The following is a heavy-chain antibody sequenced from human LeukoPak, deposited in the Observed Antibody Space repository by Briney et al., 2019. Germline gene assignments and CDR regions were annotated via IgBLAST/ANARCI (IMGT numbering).Heavy chain of an antibody. J-gene: IGHJ6*03. Sequence: GASVKVSCKASGYTFSTYGITWVRQAPGQGLEWMGWMNPNSGNTGYAQKFQGRVTMTRNTSISTAYMELSSLRSEDTAVYYCARGAGYSSSPDTFAGSHYYYMDVWGKGTTVTVSS. D-gene: IGHD6-6*01. CDR1: GYTFSTYG. CDR3: ARGAGYSSSPDTFAGSHYYYMDV. V-gene: IGHV1-8*01. CDR2: MNPNSGNT.